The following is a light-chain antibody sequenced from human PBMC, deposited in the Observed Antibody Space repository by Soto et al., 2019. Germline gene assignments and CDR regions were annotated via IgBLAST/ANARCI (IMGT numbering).Light chain of an antibody. J-gene: IGKJ2*01. CDR3: HQYVDSPQT. Sequence: EVVLTQSPGTLSLSPGERATLSCRASQSVSSSFLAWYQQKPGQAPRLLIHAASTGATGIPARFRGSGSGTDFTLTISSLEPEDSAVSFCHQYVDSPQTFGQGTKVEIK. CDR2: AAS. V-gene: IGKV3-20*01. CDR1: QSVSSSF.